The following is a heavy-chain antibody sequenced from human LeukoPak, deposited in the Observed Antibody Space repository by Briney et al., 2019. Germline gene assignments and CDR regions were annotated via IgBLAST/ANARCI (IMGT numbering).Heavy chain of an antibody. CDR3: ARIPQRYYDTYFDY. CDR2: ISAYNGNT. Sequence: ASVKVSCKASGYTFTSYGISWVRQGPGQGLEWMGWISAYNGNTNYAQKLQGRVTMTTDTSTSTAYMELRSLRSDDTAVYYCARIPQRYYDTYFDYWGQGTLVTVSS. D-gene: IGHD3-22*01. J-gene: IGHJ4*02. V-gene: IGHV1-18*01. CDR1: GYTFTSYG.